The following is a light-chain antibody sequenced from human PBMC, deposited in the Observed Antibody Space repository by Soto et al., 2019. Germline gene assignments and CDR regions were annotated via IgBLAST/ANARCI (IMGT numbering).Light chain of an antibody. J-gene: IGKJ3*01. Sequence: EIVLTQSPGPLSLSPGERATLSCRASQSVSSSYLAWYQQKPGQAPRLLIYGASDRATGIPDRFSGSGSGTHFTLTISRLEPEDFAVYYCQQFNNSGVIFGPGTKVDIK. CDR1: QSVSSSY. V-gene: IGKV3-20*01. CDR2: GAS. CDR3: QQFNNSGVI.